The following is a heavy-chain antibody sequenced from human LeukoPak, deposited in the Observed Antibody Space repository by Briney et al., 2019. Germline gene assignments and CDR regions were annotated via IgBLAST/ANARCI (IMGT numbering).Heavy chain of an antibody. D-gene: IGHD3-10*01. CDR2: TYYRSKWYN. CDR1: GDSVSSNNAA. Sequence: SQTLSLTCAISGDSVSSNNAAWSWIRQSPSRGLEWLGRTYYRSKWYNDYAVSVKSRITIEPDTSRNQLSLQLNSVTPEDAALYYCARGSRSAFDIWGPGTMVTVSS. J-gene: IGHJ3*02. CDR3: ARGSRSAFDI. V-gene: IGHV6-1*01.